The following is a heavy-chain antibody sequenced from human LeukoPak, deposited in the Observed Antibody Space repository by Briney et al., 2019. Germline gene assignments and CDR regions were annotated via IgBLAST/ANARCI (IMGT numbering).Heavy chain of an antibody. D-gene: IGHD2-15*01. V-gene: IGHV5-51*01. CDR2: IYPGDSDT. Sequence: GESLKISCKGSGYSFTGYWIGWVRQMPGKGLEWMGIIYPGDSDTRYSPSFQGQVTISADKSISTAYLQWSSLKASDTAMYYCARRSRCSGGSCYSKYYFDYWGQGTLVTVSS. J-gene: IGHJ4*02. CDR3: ARRSRCSGGSCYSKYYFDY. CDR1: GYSFTGYW.